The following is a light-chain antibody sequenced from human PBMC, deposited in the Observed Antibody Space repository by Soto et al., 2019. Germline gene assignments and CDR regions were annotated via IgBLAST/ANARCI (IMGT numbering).Light chain of an antibody. CDR1: QSISRY. V-gene: IGKV1-39*01. Sequence: DIQMTQSPSSLSASVGDKVAITCRASQSISRYLNWYQQKPGKAPKLLIYAASSLQSGITSRFSGIGFGTDFTLTICSLQPEDFATYYCQQSYSMPRTFGGGTKVDIK. J-gene: IGKJ4*01. CDR2: AAS. CDR3: QQSYSMPRT.